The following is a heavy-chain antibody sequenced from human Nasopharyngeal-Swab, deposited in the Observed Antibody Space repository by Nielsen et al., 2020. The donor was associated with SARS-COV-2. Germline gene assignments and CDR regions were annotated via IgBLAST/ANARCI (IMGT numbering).Heavy chain of an antibody. J-gene: IGHJ4*02. V-gene: IGHV1-69*01. Sequence: WVRQATGQGLEWMGGIIPIFGTANYAQKFQGRVTITADESTSTAYMELSSLRSEDTAVYYCARDPADCSGGSCEARRGQGTLVTVSS. CDR3: ARDPADCSGGSCEAR. CDR2: IIPIFGTA. D-gene: IGHD2-15*01.